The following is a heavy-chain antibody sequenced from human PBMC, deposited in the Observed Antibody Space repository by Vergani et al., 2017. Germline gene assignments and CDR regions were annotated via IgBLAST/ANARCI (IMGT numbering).Heavy chain of an antibody. D-gene: IGHD3-9*01. J-gene: IGHJ4*01. CDR2: INPSGGHT. V-gene: IGHV1-46*03. CDR1: GYTFSNYY. Sequence: QVQVVQSGAEVKKSGASVKVSCKTSGYTFSNYYMHWARQAPGQGLEWMGIINPSGGHTNYAQKFQGRDTMTRDTSTSTVYMELSSLRSEDTAIYYCARGDYGILTGYRYWGQGTLGTGSA. CDR3: ARGDYGILTGYRY.